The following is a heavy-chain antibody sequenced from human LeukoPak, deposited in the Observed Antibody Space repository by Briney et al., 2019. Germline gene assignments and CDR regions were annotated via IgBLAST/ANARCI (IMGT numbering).Heavy chain of an antibody. CDR3: ARAFFNVVFGNWFDP. CDR1: SGFIGSRSNH. J-gene: IGHJ5*02. V-gene: IGHV4-39*01. D-gene: IGHD2-8*01. Sequence: SETLSLTCTVSSGFIGSRSNHWGWIRQASGKGLEWIGNVYYSGSTFYNPSLKSRVTISVDTSKNQLSLKLRSVTAADTAIYYCARAFFNVVFGNWFDPWGQGTLVTVSS. CDR2: VYYSGST.